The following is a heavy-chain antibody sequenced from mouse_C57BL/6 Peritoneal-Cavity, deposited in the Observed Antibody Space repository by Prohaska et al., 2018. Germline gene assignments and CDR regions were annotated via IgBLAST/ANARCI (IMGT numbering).Heavy chain of an antibody. Sequence: EVQLVESGGGLVKPGGSLKLSCAASGFTFSDYGMHWVRQAPEKGLECVAFISSVSSTIYYADTVKCRVTISRDNGKNTLFLQMTSLRSEDTAMYYCARVHGSAWFAYWGQGTLVTVSA. V-gene: IGHV5-17*01. CDR2: ISSVSSTI. J-gene: IGHJ3*01. CDR3: ARVHGSAWFAY. D-gene: IGHD2-2*01. CDR1: GFTFSDYG.